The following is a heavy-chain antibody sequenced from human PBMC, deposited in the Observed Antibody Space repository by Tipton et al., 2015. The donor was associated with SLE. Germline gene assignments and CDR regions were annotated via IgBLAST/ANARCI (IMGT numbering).Heavy chain of an antibody. V-gene: IGHV3-23*03. J-gene: IGHJ4*02. CDR3: AKARGGSGWYFDS. CDR2: INSGDLST. D-gene: IGHD6-19*01. Sequence: SPRLSCTASGFTFSSYAMSWVRQAPGKGLEWVTQINSGDLSTYYADSVRGRFTISRENSKNTLYLQMNSLRAEDTAVYYCAKARGGSGWYFDSWGQGALVTVSS. CDR1: GFTFSSYA.